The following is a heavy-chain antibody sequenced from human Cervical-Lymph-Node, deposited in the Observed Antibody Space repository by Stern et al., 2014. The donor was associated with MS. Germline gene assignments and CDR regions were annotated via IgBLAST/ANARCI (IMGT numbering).Heavy chain of an antibody. V-gene: IGHV1-69*06. CDR1: GGTFNSYA. D-gene: IGHD6-19*01. CDR2: IIRLFGTA. CDR3: ASDIAVTGISP. Sequence: VQLLQPGAEVKKPGSSVKVSCKAFGGTFNSYAISWVRQAPGKGLEWMGGIIRLFGTANSAQEYRGRVTITADKSTSTFYMELRSLRSEDTAVYYCASDIAVTGISPWGQGTLVTVSS. J-gene: IGHJ5*02.